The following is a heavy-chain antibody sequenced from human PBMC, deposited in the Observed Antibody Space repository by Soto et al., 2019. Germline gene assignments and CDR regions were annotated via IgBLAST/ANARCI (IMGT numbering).Heavy chain of an antibody. CDR2: INPNSGGT. CDR3: ARDSTYYDFWSGYYAGVAYYYYGMDV. V-gene: IGHV1-2*02. J-gene: IGHJ6*02. CDR1: GYTFTGYY. D-gene: IGHD3-3*01. Sequence: ASVKVSCKASGYTFTGYYMHWVRQAPGRGLEWMGWINPNSGGTNYAQKFQGRVTMTSDTSISTAYMELSRLRSDDTAVYYCARDSTYYDFWSGYYAGVAYYYYGMDVWGQGTTVTVSS.